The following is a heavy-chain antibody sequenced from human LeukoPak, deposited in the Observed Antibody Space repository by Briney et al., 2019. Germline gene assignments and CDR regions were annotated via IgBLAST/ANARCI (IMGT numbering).Heavy chain of an antibody. J-gene: IGHJ6*02. D-gene: IGHD6-19*01. V-gene: IGHV4-39*07. Sequence: SETLSLTCTVSGGSIRSSYYYWGWIRQPPGKGLEWIGSIYDSGSTYYNPSLKSRVTISVDTSKNQFSLKLSSVTAADTAVYYCARVIAVAGTSPGSGYYYGMDVWGQGTTVTVSS. CDR3: ARVIAVAGTSPGSGYYYGMDV. CDR2: IYDSGST. CDR1: GGSIRSSYYY.